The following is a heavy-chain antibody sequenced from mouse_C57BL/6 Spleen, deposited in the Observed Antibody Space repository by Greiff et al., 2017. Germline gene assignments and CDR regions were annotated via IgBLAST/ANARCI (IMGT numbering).Heavy chain of an antibody. Sequence: VQLQESGPELVKPGASVKISCKASGYAFSSSWMNWVKQRPGKGLEWIGRIYPGDGDTNYNGKFKGKATLTADKSSSTAYMQLSSLTSEDSAVYFCARDGYGSSFNYDYWGQGTTLTVSS. V-gene: IGHV1-82*01. D-gene: IGHD1-1*01. J-gene: IGHJ2*01. CDR3: ARDGYGSSFNYDY. CDR2: IYPGDGDT. CDR1: GYAFSSSW.